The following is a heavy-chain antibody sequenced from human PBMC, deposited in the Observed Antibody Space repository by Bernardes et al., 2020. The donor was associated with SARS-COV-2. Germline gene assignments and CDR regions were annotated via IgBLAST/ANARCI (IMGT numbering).Heavy chain of an antibody. CDR2: FYYSGGT. CDR1: GGPITIDPYF. CDR3: VRRLGWAHFDH. J-gene: IGHJ4*02. D-gene: IGHD1-26*01. V-gene: IGHV4-39*01. Sequence: SETLSLTCSVSGGPITIDPYFWGWVRQPPGKALEWIGSFYYSGGTYYNPSLKSRVTISVDASKNQFSLRLSSVTAADTAMYYCVRRLGWAHFDHWGQGALVTVSS.